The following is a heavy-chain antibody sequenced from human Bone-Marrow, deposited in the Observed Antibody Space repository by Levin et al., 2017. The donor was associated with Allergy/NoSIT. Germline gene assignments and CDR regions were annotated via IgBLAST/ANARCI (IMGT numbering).Heavy chain of an antibody. CDR3: AKDRGWYGDAFDT. CDR2: LSGSGGST. V-gene: IGHV3-23*01. J-gene: IGHJ3*02. Sequence: GESLKISCAASGFTFNRYGMSWVRQAPGKGLEWVSALSGSGGSTYYADSVKGRFTVSRDNSKNTLFLQMNSLRVEDTAVYYCAKDRGWYGDAFDTWGQGTMVTVSS. CDR1: GFTFNRYG. D-gene: IGHD6-19*01.